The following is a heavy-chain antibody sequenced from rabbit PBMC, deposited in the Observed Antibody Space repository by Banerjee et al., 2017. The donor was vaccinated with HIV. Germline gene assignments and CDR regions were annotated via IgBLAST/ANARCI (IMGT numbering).Heavy chain of an antibody. J-gene: IGHJ4*01. CDR1: GFSFSSSDY. CDR3: ARERYAGSSYYINL. D-gene: IGHD8-1*01. Sequence: QSLEESGGDLVKPGASLTLTCTASGFSFSSSDYMCWVRQAPGKGLEWIACIYGGDTGTTDYASWVNGRFTISLDNAQNTVFLQMTSLTASDTATYFCARERYAGSSYYINLWGQGTLVTVS. V-gene: IGHV1S40*01. CDR2: IYGGDTGTT.